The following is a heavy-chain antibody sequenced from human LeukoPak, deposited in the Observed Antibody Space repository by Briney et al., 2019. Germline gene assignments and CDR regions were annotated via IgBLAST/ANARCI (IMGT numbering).Heavy chain of an antibody. J-gene: IGHJ4*02. V-gene: IGHV3-64D*09. CDR2: ISSSGGRT. CDR1: GFTFSCFA. CDR3: VKGRYSNSWYSSDY. Sequence: PGGPLRPSFSAPGFTFSCFALHWAPQAPGKGPEYVSVISSSGGRTYYADSVRGRFTISRDNSKNTLYLQVSSLRAEDTAVYYCVKGRYSNSWYSSDYWGQGTLVTVSS. D-gene: IGHD6-13*01.